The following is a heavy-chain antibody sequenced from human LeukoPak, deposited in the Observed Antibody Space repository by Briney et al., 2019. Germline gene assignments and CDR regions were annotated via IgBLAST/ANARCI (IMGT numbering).Heavy chain of an antibody. CDR2: ISSSGSTI. D-gene: IGHD3-9*01. Sequence: GGSLRLSCAASGFTFSSYEMNWVRQAPGKGLEWVSYISSSGSTIYYADSVKGRFTISRDNAKNSLYLQMNSLRAEDTAVYYCARDGYDILTGSKYYFDYWGQGTLVTVSS. J-gene: IGHJ4*02. CDR1: GFTFSSYE. V-gene: IGHV3-48*03. CDR3: ARDGYDILTGSKYYFDY.